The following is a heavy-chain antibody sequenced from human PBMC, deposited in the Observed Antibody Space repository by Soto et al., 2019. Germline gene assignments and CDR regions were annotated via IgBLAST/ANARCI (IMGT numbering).Heavy chain of an antibody. CDR3: TKDPYGATFF. V-gene: IGHV3-30*18. CDR2: ISSDGTKK. J-gene: IGHJ4*02. D-gene: IGHD4-17*01. CDR1: SFTFTSYD. Sequence: QVQLVESGGGVVQPGRSLRLSCAASSFTFTSYDLHWVRQAPGKGLEWVAFISSDGTKKYYEDSVKGRFTISRDNAKNPLYLQMNSLRPEDTGVYLCTKDPYGATFFWGQGTLLTVSS.